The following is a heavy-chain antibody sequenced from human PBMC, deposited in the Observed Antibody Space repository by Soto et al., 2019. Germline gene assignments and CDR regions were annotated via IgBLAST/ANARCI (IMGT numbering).Heavy chain of an antibody. V-gene: IGHV1-69*13. CDR1: GGTFSSYA. Sequence: ASVKVSCKASGGTFSSYAISWVRQAPGQGLEWMGGIIPIFGTANYAQKFQGRVTITADESTSTAYMELSSLRSEDTAVYYCARDRHYYDSSGYYPYWGQGTQVTVSS. CDR2: IIPIFGTA. D-gene: IGHD3-22*01. J-gene: IGHJ4*02. CDR3: ARDRHYYDSSGYYPY.